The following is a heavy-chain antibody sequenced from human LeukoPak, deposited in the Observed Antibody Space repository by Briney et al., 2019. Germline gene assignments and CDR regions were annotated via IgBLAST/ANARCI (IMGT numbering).Heavy chain of an antibody. Sequence: KPGGSLRLSCAASGFTFSDYYMSWIRQAPGKGLEWISYISGSRSYTNYVDSVKGRFTISRDNAKNSLYLQMNSLRAEDTAVYYCVRAVSVSSYYFDCWGQGTLVTVSS. CDR3: VRAVSVSSYYFDC. CDR1: GFTFSDYY. V-gene: IGHV3-11*05. D-gene: IGHD5/OR15-5a*01. CDR2: ISGSRSYT. J-gene: IGHJ4*02.